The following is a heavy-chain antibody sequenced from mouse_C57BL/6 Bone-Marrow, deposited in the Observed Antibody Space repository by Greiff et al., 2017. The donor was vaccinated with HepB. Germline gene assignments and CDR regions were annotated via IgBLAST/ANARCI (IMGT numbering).Heavy chain of an antibody. Sequence: EVKLQESGPVLVKPGASVKMSCKASGYTFTDYYMNWVKQSHGKSLERIGVINPYNGGTSYNQKFKGKATLTVDKSSSTAYMELNSLTSEDSAVYYCARSWDVGYWGQGTTLTVSS. V-gene: IGHV1-19*01. D-gene: IGHD4-1*01. CDR2: INPYNGGT. CDR3: ARSWDVGY. CDR1: GYTFTDYY. J-gene: IGHJ2*01.